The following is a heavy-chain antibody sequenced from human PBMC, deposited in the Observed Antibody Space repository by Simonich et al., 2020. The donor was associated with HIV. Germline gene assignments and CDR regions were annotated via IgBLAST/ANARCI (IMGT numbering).Heavy chain of an antibody. CDR2: INPNSGDT. Sequence: QVQLVQSGAEVKKPGASMKVSCKASGYTFNGYYLHWVRQAPGQGLEWMGRINPNSGDTDYEQKFQGRGTMTRDTSINTAYMERSRLRYDDTALYYCARVYYDSSGYYHVRYFDLWGRGTLVTVSS. J-gene: IGHJ2*01. CDR1: GYTFNGYY. V-gene: IGHV1-2*06. D-gene: IGHD3-22*01. CDR3: ARVYYDSSGYYHVRYFDL.